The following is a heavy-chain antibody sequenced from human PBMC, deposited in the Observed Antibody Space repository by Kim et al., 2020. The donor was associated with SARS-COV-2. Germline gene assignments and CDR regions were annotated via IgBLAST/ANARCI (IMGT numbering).Heavy chain of an antibody. V-gene: IGHV3-23*01. CDR3: AKELWDYSASDC. J-gene: IGHJ4*02. D-gene: IGHD2-21*01. CDR2: IGGDGQT. CDR1: GFNLGPNA. Sequence: GGSLRLSCVTSGFNLGPNAMNWVRPAPGKGPEWVSAIGGDGQTYYAYSVRGRFTISKDLSRNTLFLHMNNLRGEDTALYHCAKELWDYSASDCWGEGTHDTVAS.